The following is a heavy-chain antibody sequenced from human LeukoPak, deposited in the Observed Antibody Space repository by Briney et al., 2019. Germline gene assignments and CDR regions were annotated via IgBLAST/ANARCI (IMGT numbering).Heavy chain of an antibody. CDR2: IYYSGST. Sequence: SETLSLTCTVSGGSISSSSYYWGWIRQPPGKGLEWIGSIYYSGSTYYNPSLKSRVTISVDTSKNQFSLKLSSVTAADTAVYYCARGMATKLRPFDYWGQGTLVTVSS. CDR3: ARGMATKLRPFDY. D-gene: IGHD5-24*01. CDR1: GGSISSSSYY. J-gene: IGHJ4*02. V-gene: IGHV4-39*07.